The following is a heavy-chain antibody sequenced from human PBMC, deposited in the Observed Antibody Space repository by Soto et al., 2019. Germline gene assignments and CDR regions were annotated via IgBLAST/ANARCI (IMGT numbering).Heavy chain of an antibody. D-gene: IGHD3-9*01. V-gene: IGHV2-26*01. Sequence: QVTLKESGPALVKPTETLTLTCTVSGFSLTTGKMGVSWIRQPPGKALEWLAHIFSYNERSYSTSLQGRLTIAKDTSGSQVVLSMTNVDPVDTATYYCARMKVDSYQFYYAMDVW. CDR3: ARMKVDSYQFYYAMDV. CDR1: GFSLTTGKMG. CDR2: IFSYNER. J-gene: IGHJ6*01.